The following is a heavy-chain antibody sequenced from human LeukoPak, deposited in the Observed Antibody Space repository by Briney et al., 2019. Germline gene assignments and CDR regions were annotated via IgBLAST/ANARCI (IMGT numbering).Heavy chain of an antibody. Sequence: GGSLRLSCAASGFTFSSYAMSWVRQAPGKRLEWVSSISGSGGSTYYADSVKSRFTISRDNSKNTLYLQMNSLRAEDTAVYYCATRRGVIAPFDYWGQGTLVTVSS. CDR2: ISGSGGST. J-gene: IGHJ4*02. CDR3: ATRRGVIAPFDY. CDR1: GFTFSSYA. V-gene: IGHV3-23*01. D-gene: IGHD3-16*02.